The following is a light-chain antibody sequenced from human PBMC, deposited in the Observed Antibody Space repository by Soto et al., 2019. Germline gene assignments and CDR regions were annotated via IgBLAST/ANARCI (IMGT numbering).Light chain of an antibody. V-gene: IGLV2-14*01. J-gene: IGLJ1*01. Sequence: QSALTQPASVSGSPVQSITISCTGTSSDVGGYNYVSWYQQQSGKAPKLIIHEVSNRPSGVSNRISGSKSGNTASLTISGLQAEDEADYYCATYTCSRAYVFGIGTKVTV. CDR3: ATYTCSRAYV. CDR1: SSDVGGYNY. CDR2: EVS.